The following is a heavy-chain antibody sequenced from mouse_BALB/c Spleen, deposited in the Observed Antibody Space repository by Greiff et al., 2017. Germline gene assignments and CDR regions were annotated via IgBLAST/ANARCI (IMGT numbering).Heavy chain of an antibody. V-gene: IGHV10-1*02. J-gene: IGHJ3*01. D-gene: IGHD2-3*01. Sequence: EVQLVESGGGLVQPKGSLKLSCAASGFTFNTYAMNWVLQAPGKGLEWVARIRSKSNNYATYYADSVKDRFTISRDDSQSMLYLQMNNLKTEDTAMYYCVRPIYDGYSAWFAYWGQGTLVTVSA. CDR2: IRSKSNNYAT. CDR1: GFTFNTYA. CDR3: VRPIYDGYSAWFAY.